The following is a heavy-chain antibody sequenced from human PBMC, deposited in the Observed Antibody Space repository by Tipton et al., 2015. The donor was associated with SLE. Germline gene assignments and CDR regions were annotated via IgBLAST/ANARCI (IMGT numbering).Heavy chain of an antibody. J-gene: IGHJ4*02. CDR3: AKDRVSSGDY. CDR1: GFTFSSYG. V-gene: IGHV3-30*02. Sequence: QLVQSGGGVVQPGGSLRLSCAASGFTFSSYGMHWVRQAPGKGLEWVAFIRYDGSNKYYADSVKGRFTISRDNSKNTLYLQMNSLRAEDTAVYYCAKDRVSSGDYWGQGTLVTVSS. CDR2: IRYDGSNK. D-gene: IGHD6-6*01.